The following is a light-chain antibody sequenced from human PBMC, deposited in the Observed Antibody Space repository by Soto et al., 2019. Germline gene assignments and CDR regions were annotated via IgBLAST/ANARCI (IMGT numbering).Light chain of an antibody. V-gene: IGKV3-20*01. CDR1: QSVSSSY. CDR2: GAS. Sequence: EIVLTQSPGTLSLSPGDRATLSCRASQSVSSSYLAWYQQKPGQAPRLLIYGASSRATDIPDRFSGSGSGTDFILTISRLEPEDFAVYYCEQYGSSHLTFGGGTKVEIK. CDR3: EQYGSSHLT. J-gene: IGKJ4*01.